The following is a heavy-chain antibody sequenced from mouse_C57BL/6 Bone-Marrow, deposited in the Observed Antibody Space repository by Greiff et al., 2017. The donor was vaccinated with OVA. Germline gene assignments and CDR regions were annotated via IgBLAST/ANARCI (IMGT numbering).Heavy chain of an antibody. CDR1: GYTFTDYE. Sequence: QVQLQQSGAELVRPGASVTLSCKASGYTFTDYEMHWVKQTPVHGLEWIGAIDPETGGTAYNQKFKGKAILTADKSSSTAYMELRSLTSEDSAVYYCTIRGLFYGSSYVGWFAYWGQGTLVTVSA. D-gene: IGHD1-1*01. J-gene: IGHJ3*01. CDR2: IDPETGGT. CDR3: TIRGLFYGSSYVGWFAY. V-gene: IGHV1-15*01.